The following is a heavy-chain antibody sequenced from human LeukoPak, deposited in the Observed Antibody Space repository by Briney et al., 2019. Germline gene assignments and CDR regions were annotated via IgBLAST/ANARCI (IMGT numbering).Heavy chain of an antibody. CDR3: ARGIVGPTGDY. J-gene: IGHJ4*02. D-gene: IGHD1-26*01. V-gene: IGHV3-74*01. Sequence: GGSLRLSCVASGFSFSNYWMHWVRQAPGKGLVWVSRINSDGSTTSYAAYVKGRFTISRDNAKNTPYLQMNSLRAEDTAVYYCARGIVGPTGDYWGQGTLVTVSS. CDR2: INSDGSTT. CDR1: GFSFSNYW.